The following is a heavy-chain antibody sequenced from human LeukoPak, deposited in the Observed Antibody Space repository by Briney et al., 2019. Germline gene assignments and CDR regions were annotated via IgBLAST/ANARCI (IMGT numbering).Heavy chain of an antibody. CDR1: GFTFSSYW. CDR2: IKSDGST. J-gene: IGHJ5*02. Sequence: GGSLRLSCAASGFTFSSYWMHWVRQTPGKGLMWVSRIKSDGSTIYADSVKGRFTISRDNAKNMVYLQMNSLRAEDTAMYYCARAITYFYGSVTYDWFDPWGQGTLVTVSP. V-gene: IGHV3-74*01. CDR3: ARAITYFYGSVTYDWFDP. D-gene: IGHD3-10*01.